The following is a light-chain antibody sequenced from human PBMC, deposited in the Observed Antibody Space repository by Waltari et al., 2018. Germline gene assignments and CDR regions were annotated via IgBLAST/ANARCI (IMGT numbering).Light chain of an antibody. CDR1: HNIGSH. CDR2: DVS. Sequence: EIVLTQSPATLPLSPGERAAVTCRPSHNIGSHLAWYQQRPGQAPRLVIYDVSNRATGIPARFSGSESGTDFTLTISSLEPEDFAVYYCQQRYSWPPSFGGGTKVELK. CDR3: QQRYSWPPS. J-gene: IGKJ4*01. V-gene: IGKV3-11*01.